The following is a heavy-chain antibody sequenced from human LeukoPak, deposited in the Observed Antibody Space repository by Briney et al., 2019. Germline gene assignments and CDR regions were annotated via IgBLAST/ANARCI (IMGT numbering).Heavy chain of an antibody. J-gene: IGHJ6*03. CDR2: IYTSGST. Sequence: SETLSLTCTVSGGSISSYYWSWIRQPAGKGLEWIERIYTSGSTNYNPSLKSRVTMSVDTSKNQFSLKLSSVTAADTAVYYCARDLETRVNPLYYDFWSGDPPYYYYYYMDVWGKGTTVTVSS. CDR1: GGSISSYY. V-gene: IGHV4-4*07. D-gene: IGHD3-3*01. CDR3: ARDLETRVNPLYYDFWSGDPPYYYYYYMDV.